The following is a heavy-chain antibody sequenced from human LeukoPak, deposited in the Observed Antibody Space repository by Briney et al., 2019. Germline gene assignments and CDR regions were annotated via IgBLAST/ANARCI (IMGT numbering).Heavy chain of an antibody. Sequence: GGSLRLSCAASGFTFGSYAMSWVRQAPGKGLEWVPAISTSGGSTYYADSVKGRFTISRDNSRNTLYLQMNSLRAEDTAVYYCAKDHLYCSGGSCYGDYRGQGTLATVSS. J-gene: IGHJ4*02. D-gene: IGHD2-15*01. CDR3: AKDHLYCSGGSCYGDY. V-gene: IGHV3-23*01. CDR1: GFTFGSYA. CDR2: ISTSGGST.